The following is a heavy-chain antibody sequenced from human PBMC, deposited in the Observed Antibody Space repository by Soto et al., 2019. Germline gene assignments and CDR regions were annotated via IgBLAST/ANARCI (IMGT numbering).Heavy chain of an antibody. J-gene: IGHJ4*02. D-gene: IGHD3-22*01. CDR2: ISGSGGST. V-gene: IGHV3-23*01. CDR3: AKSSGYFSGDNPESY. Sequence: GLLRDSCGAAGFTFSRYAMSWVRQAPGEGLEWVSAISGSGGSTYYADSVKGRFTISRDNSKNTLYLQMNSLRAEDTAVYYCAKSSGYFSGDNPESYWGQGTLVTVSS. CDR1: GFTFSRYA.